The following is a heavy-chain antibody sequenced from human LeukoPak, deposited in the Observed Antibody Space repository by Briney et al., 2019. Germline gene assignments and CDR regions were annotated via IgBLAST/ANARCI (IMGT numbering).Heavy chain of an antibody. CDR2: IVVGSGNT. CDR3: AAGVVVAAPYYYGMDV. J-gene: IGHJ6*04. CDR1: GFTFTSSA. V-gene: IGHV1-58*01. Sequence: SVKVSCKASGFTFTSSAVQWVRQARGQRLEWIGWIVVGSGNTNYAQKFQERVTITRDMSTSTAYMELSSLRSEDTAVYYCAAGVVVAAPYYYGMDVWGRGTTVAVSS. D-gene: IGHD2-15*01.